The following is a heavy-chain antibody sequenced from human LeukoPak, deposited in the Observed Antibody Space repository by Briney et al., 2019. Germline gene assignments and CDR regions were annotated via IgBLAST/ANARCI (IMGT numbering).Heavy chain of an antibody. D-gene: IGHD2-2*01. V-gene: IGHV4-4*07. CDR2: IYTSGST. Sequence: SETLSLTCTVSGGSISSYYWSWIRQPAGKGLEWIGRIYTSGSTNYNPSLESRVTMSVDTSKNQFSLKLSSVTAADTAVYYCARSGCSSTSCLFDPWGQGTLVTVSS. CDR1: GGSISSYY. CDR3: ARSGCSSTSCLFDP. J-gene: IGHJ5*02.